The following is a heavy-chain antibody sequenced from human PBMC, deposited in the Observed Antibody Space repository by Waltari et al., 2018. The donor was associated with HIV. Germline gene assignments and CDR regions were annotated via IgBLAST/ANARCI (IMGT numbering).Heavy chain of an antibody. D-gene: IGHD3-10*01. Sequence: EVPLVESGGGLVQPGGALGLSCARLGFPVLPHYMNWVRQAPGKGLEWVSIMYRGGTTHYADSVKGRFTTSRDHSKNTLYLQMNSLRAEDTAMYYCARDPLWRGGNRGQSPHWGQGTLVTVSS. CDR1: GFPVLPHY. J-gene: IGHJ4*02. V-gene: IGHV3-66*01. CDR2: MYRGGTT. CDR3: ARDPLWRGGNRGQSPH.